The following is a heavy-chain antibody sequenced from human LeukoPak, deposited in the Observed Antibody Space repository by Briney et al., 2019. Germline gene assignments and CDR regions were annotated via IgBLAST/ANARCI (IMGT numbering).Heavy chain of an antibody. V-gene: IGHV1-18*01. Sequence: ASVKVSCKASGYTFTNYGVTWVRQAPGQGLEWMGWISSNNGNTNFAQKFQGRVTMTTDTSTSTAYMELRSLSSDDTAVYYCARDFRIAAAGLGYWGQGTLVTVSS. D-gene: IGHD6-13*01. CDR2: ISSNNGNT. J-gene: IGHJ4*02. CDR1: GYTFTNYG. CDR3: ARDFRIAAAGLGY.